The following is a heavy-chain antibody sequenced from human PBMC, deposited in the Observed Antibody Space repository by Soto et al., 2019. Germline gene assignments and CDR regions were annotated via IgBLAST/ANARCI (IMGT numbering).Heavy chain of an antibody. CDR1: GFSLSTSGMC. CDR2: IDWDDDK. D-gene: IGHD3-3*01. V-gene: IGHV2-70*11. CDR3: ARSPPYDFWSGYRDDYYCYYYMDV. J-gene: IGHJ6*03. Sequence: SGPTLVNPTQTLTLTCTFSGFSLSTSGMCVSWIRQPPGKALEWLARIDWDDDKYYSTSLKTRPTISKDTSKNQVVLTMTNMDPVDTATYYCARSPPYDFWSGYRDDYYCYYYMDVWGKGTTVTVSS.